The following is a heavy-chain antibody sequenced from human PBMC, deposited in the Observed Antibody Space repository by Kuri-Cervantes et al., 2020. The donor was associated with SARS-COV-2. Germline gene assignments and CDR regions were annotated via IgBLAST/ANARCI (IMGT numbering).Heavy chain of an antibody. CDR2: IIPIFGTA. CDR3: ARARIVGATLGRGVFDY. V-gene: IGHV1-69*13. Sequence: SVKVSCKASGYTFTSYDINWVRQATGQGLEWMGGIIPIFGTANYAQKFQGRVTITADESTSTAYMELSSLRSEDTAVYYCARARIVGATLGRGVFDYWGQGTLVTVSS. D-gene: IGHD1-26*01. J-gene: IGHJ4*02. CDR1: GYTFTSYD.